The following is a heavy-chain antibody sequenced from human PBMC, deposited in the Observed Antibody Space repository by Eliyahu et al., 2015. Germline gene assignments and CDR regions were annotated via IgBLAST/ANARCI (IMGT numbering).Heavy chain of an antibody. V-gene: IGHV2-70*01. CDR1: GFSLSTSGMS. CDR2: IDXDQSK. CDR3: ARSPTVTTDYFDL. J-gene: IGHJ3*01. D-gene: IGHD1-7*01. Sequence: QVTLRESGPALVKPTQTLTLICTFSGFSLSTSGMSVSWIRQPPGKALEWLALIDXDQSKYYSTSLSTRLTISEDTSKNQVVLTMTNMDPVDTATYYCARSPTVTTDYFDLWGHGTMVTVSS.